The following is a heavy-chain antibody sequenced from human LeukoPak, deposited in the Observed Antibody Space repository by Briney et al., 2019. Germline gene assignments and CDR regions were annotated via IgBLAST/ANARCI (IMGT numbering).Heavy chain of an antibody. CDR1: GFTFSSYA. CDR3: ARHDTVDWLLSEFDY. J-gene: IGHJ4*02. D-gene: IGHD3-9*01. CDR2: IYYSGST. Sequence: GSLRLSCAASGFTFSSYAMSWVRQAPGKGLEWIGSIYYSGSTYCNPSLKSRVTISVDTSKNQFSLKLSSVTAADTAVYYCARHDTVDWLLSEFDYWGQGTLVTVSS. V-gene: IGHV4-39*01.